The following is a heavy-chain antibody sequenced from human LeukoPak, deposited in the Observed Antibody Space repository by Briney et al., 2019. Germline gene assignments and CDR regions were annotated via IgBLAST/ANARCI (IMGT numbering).Heavy chain of an antibody. D-gene: IGHD3-22*01. J-gene: IGHJ4*02. CDR3: ARHSVPTYYYDSTASRAADY. CDR1: GYTFTNYW. CDR2: IYPDDSDT. V-gene: IGHV5-51*01. Sequence: GESLKISCQASGYTFTNYWIAWVRQMPGKGLEWMGIIYPDDSDTRYRPSFQGQVTISADRAINTAYLQWSSLKASDTAMYYCARHSVPTYYYDSTASRAADYWGQGTLVTVSS.